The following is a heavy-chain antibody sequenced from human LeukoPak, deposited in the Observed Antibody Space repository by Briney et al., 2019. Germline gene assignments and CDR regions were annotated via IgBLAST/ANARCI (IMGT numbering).Heavy chain of an antibody. CDR1: GFIFDDYA. D-gene: IGHD1-26*01. CDR3: AKGNSGSYSQDWFDP. J-gene: IGHJ5*02. CDR2: ISWNSGTI. V-gene: IGHV3-9*03. Sequence: PGGSLRLSCSAPGFIFDDYAMHWVRQAPGKGLEWVSGISWNSGTIDYADSVKGRFTISRDNGKNSLYLQMSSLRAEDMAFYYCAKGNSGSYSQDWFDPWGQGTLVTVSS.